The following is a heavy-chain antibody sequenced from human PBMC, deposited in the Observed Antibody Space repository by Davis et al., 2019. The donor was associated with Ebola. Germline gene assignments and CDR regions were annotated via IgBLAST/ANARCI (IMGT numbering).Heavy chain of an antibody. CDR1: GFIVSDKY. D-gene: IGHD4-17*01. CDR2: LNRDGSQR. Sequence: GESLKISCVVSGFIVSDKYMSWVRQAPGKGLEWVANLNRDGSQRYYVDSVKGRFTISRDNAKNSLYLQMNSLRAEDTAVYYCARSGDYGDYLQTWAPFDYWGQGTLVTVSS. V-gene: IGHV3-7*01. CDR3: ARSGDYGDYLQTWAPFDY. J-gene: IGHJ4*02.